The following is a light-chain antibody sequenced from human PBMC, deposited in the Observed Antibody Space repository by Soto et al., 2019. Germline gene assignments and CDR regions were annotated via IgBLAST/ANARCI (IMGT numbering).Light chain of an antibody. V-gene: IGLV1-40*01. Sequence: QAVLTQPPSVSGAPGQRVTISCTGSSSXXXAXYDVHWYQXXXGTAPKLVMYGTTNRPSGVPXRFSGSXSGTSXSLAITGXXXEDEADYYCQSYDGTLXGSYVXGIGTXVTVL. CDR3: QSYDGTLXGSYV. CDR2: GTT. CDR1: SSXXXAXYD. J-gene: IGLJ1*01.